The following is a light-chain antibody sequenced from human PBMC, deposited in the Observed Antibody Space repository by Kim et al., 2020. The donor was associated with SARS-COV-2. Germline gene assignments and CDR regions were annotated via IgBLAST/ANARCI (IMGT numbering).Light chain of an antibody. J-gene: IGKJ4*01. CDR2: GAS. V-gene: IGKV3-20*01. Sequence: EIVLTQSPGTLSLSPGETATLSCRASQSISSALLAWYQQRPGQAPRLLMSGASIRATGIPDRFSGSGSGTDFTLTISRLETDDFAVYYCQQCGTTTRTLGGRTKVDIK. CDR3: QQCGTTTRT. CDR1: QSISSAL.